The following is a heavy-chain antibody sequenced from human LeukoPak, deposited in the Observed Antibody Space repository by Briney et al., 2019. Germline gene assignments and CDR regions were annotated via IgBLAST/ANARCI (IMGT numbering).Heavy chain of an antibody. CDR3: ARGAYGGKGFDY. D-gene: IGHD4-23*01. J-gene: IGHJ4*02. CDR2: IRYDGSDK. CDR1: GFTFSSYG. V-gene: IGHV3-30*02. Sequence: GGSLRLSCAASGFTFSSYGMHWVRQAPGKGLDWVAFIRYDGSDKYYADSVKGRFTISRDNSKNTLYLQMNSLRAEDTAVYYCARGAYGGKGFDYWGQGTLVTVSS.